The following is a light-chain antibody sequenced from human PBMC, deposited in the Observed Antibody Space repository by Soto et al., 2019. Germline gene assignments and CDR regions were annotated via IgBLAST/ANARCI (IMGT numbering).Light chain of an antibody. V-gene: IGKV1-6*01. CDR3: LQDSNYPLT. CDR1: QGIGND. CDR2: AAS. Sequence: AIQMTQSPSSLSASVGDRVTITCRASQGIGNDLGWYQQKPGKAPKLLIYAASNLQSDVPSRFSCSGSGTDFTLTISGLHTEDFATYYCLQDSNYPLTFGGGTKVDIK. J-gene: IGKJ4*01.